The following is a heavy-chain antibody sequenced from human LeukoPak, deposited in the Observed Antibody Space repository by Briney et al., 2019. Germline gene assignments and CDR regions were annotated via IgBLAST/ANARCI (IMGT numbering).Heavy chain of an antibody. CDR2: INHSGST. J-gene: IGHJ4*02. V-gene: IGHV4-34*01. CDR1: GGSFGGYY. CDR3: ARSAGLNYDILTGLDY. D-gene: IGHD3-9*01. Sequence: SETLSLTCAVYGGSFGGYYWSWIRQPPGKGLEWIGEINHSGSTNYNPSLKSRVTISVDTSKNQFSLKLSSVTAADTAVYYCARSAGLNYDILTGLDYWGQGTLVTVSS.